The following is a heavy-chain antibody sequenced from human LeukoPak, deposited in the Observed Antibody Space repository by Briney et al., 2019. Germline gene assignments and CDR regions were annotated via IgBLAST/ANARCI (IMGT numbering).Heavy chain of an antibody. D-gene: IGHD3-3*01. CDR2: IYSGGST. Sequence: PGGSLRLSCAASGFIVSNNYMSWVRQAPGKGLEWVSVIYSGGSTHHADSVKGRFTISRDHSKNTLYLQMNSLRDEDTAVYYCAAAGVPAAKLPVLRFLEWFSGAFDYRGQGTLVTVSS. J-gene: IGHJ4*02. V-gene: IGHV3-53*01. CDR3: AAAGVPAAKLPVLRFLEWFSGAFDY. CDR1: GFIVSNNY.